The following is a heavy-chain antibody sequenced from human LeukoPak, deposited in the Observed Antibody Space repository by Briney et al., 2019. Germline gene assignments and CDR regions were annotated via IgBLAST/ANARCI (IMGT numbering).Heavy chain of an antibody. CDR3: ARIKSHPDSSGYYYHWIFDY. D-gene: IGHD3-22*01. J-gene: IGHJ4*02. V-gene: IGHV1-18*01. CDR1: GYTFTSYG. Sequence: GASVKVSCKASGYTFTSYGISWVRQAPGQGLEWMGWISAYNGNTNYAQKLQGRVTMTTDTSTSTAYMELRSLRSDDTAVYYCARIKSHPDSSGYYYHWIFDYWGQGTLVTVSS. CDR2: ISAYNGNT.